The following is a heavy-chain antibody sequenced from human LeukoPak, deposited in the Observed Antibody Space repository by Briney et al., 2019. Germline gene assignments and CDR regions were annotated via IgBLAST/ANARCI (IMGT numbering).Heavy chain of an antibody. Sequence: GGSLRLSCAASGFTFSSYGMHWVRQAPGKGLEWVAFIRYDGSNKYYADSVKGRFTISRDNSKNTLYLQMNSLRAEDTAVYYCAKTESRIAAAGALDYWGQGTLVTVSS. V-gene: IGHV3-30*02. CDR1: GFTFSSYG. J-gene: IGHJ4*02. CDR3: AKTESRIAAAGALDY. D-gene: IGHD6-13*01. CDR2: IRYDGSNK.